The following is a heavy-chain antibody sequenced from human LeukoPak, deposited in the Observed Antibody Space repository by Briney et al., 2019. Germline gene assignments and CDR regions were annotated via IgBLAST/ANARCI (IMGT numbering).Heavy chain of an antibody. V-gene: IGHV4-34*01. Sequence: SETLSLTCAVYGGSFSGYYWSWIRQPPGKGLEWIGEINHSGSTNYNPSLKSRVTISVDTSKNQFSLKLSSVTAADTAVYYCARDRSMIGLDYWGQGTLVTVSS. CDR3: ARDRSMIGLDY. CDR1: GGSFSGYY. CDR2: INHSGST. J-gene: IGHJ4*02. D-gene: IGHD3-22*01.